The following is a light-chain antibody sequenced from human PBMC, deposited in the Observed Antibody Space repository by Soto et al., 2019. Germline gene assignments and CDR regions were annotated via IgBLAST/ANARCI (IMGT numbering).Light chain of an antibody. CDR3: QQRSNWPLSLT. CDR1: HTISSSY. CDR2: GIS. J-gene: IGKJ4*01. V-gene: IGKV3D-20*02. Sequence: EIVLTQSPGTLSLSPGERATLSCRASHTISSSYLAWYQQKPGQAPRLLMYGISRRATGIPDRFSGSGSGTDFTLTITRLEPEDFAVYYCQQRSNWPLSLTFGGGTKVEIK.